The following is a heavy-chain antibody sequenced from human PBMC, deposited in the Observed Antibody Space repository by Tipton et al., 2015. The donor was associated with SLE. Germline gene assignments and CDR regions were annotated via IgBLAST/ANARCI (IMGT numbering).Heavy chain of an antibody. CDR2: ISRTSSYI. CDR3: ARDGGYNSNWYENWFDP. D-gene: IGHD6-13*01. J-gene: IGHJ5*02. V-gene: IGHV3-21*03. Sequence: GSLRLSCAASGFTFSTYSMNWVRQAPGKGLEWVSSISRTSSYIYYADSVKGRFTVSRDNAKNSLYLQMNSLRPEDTAVYYCARDGGYNSNWYENWFDPWGQGTLVTVSS. CDR1: GFTFSTYS.